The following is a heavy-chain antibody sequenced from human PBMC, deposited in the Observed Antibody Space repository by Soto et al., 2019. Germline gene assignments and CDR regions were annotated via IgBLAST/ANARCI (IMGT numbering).Heavy chain of an antibody. CDR3: ARRGTYYFDY. J-gene: IGHJ4*02. D-gene: IGHD5-12*01. CDR2: VHYTGNT. V-gene: IGHV4-31*03. CDR1: GDSINTFSYF. Sequence: QVQLRESGPGLVEPSQTLSLTCTASGDSINTFSYFWSWIRQHPQKGLEWIAYVHYTGNTSYTPSLESRFTISIDTSENKFTLDLDSLTAADTAVYYCARRGTYYFDYWGQGIRVTVSS.